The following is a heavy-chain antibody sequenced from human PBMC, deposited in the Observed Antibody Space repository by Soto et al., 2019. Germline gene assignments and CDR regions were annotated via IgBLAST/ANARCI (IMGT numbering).Heavy chain of an antibody. CDR2: ISGSGRSN. J-gene: IGHJ3*01. Sequence: QLSQSGGGVIHPGGSLRLSCAGSGFTFKNYAMTWVRQAPGQGLEWVSGISGSGRSNFYADFAKGRFTISRDNGKDTLYHELQNLRGEDTALYFCAKKKRFLEWDRDPFDVWGQGTLVTVSS. CDR1: GFTFKNYA. V-gene: IGHV3-23*01. CDR3: AKKKRFLEWDRDPFDV. D-gene: IGHD3-3*01.